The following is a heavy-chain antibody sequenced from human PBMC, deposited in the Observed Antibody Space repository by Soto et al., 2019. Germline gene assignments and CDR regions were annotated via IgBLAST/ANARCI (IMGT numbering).Heavy chain of an antibody. CDR3: ARDGDSWYFDY. Sequence: EVQLVESGGGLVQPGGSLRLSCAASGFTFSSYSMNWVRQAPGKGLEWVSYISSSSSTIYYADSVKGRFTISRDNAKNSLDLQMNSLRDEDTAVYSCARDGDSWYFDYWGQGTLVTVSS. CDR1: GFTFSSYS. V-gene: IGHV3-48*02. D-gene: IGHD6-13*01. J-gene: IGHJ4*02. CDR2: ISSSSSTI.